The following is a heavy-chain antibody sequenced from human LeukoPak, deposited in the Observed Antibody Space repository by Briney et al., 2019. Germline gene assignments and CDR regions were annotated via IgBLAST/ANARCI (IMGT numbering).Heavy chain of an antibody. D-gene: IGHD4-23*01. Sequence: GGSLRLSCAASGFTFSSYAMSWVRQAPGKGLEWVSAISGSGGSTYYADSVKGRFTISRDNSKNTLYLQMNSLRAEDTAVYYCAKDPYDVETTVVTIDYWGQGTLVTVSS. CDR2: ISGSGGST. CDR3: AKDPYDVETTVVTIDY. J-gene: IGHJ4*02. V-gene: IGHV3-23*01. CDR1: GFTFSSYA.